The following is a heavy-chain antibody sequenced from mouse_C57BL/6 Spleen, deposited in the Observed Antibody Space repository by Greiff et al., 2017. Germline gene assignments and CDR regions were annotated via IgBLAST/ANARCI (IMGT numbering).Heavy chain of an antibody. Sequence: QVQLQQPGAELVMPGASVKLSCKASGYTFTRYWMHWVKQRPGQGLEWIGEIDPSDSYTNYNQKFKGKSTLTVDKSSSTAYMQLSSLTSEDSAVYYCASYYRDGRGCAYWGQGTLVTVSA. J-gene: IGHJ3*01. D-gene: IGHD2-13*01. CDR2: IDPSDSYT. V-gene: IGHV1-69*01. CDR3: ASYYRDGRGCAY. CDR1: GYTFTRYW.